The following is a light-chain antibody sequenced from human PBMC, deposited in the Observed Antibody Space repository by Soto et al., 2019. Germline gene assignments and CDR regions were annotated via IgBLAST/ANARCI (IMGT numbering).Light chain of an antibody. J-gene: IGKJ2*01. CDR1: QSISSNY. Sequence: EIVLTQSPGILSLSPGERATLACRASQSISSNYLAWYQQKPGQAPRLLIYGTSSRATDIPDRFSGSGSGTDFTLTISRLEPEDFAVYYCQFFGSSRYTFGQGTKLEIK. V-gene: IGKV3-20*01. CDR3: QFFGSSRYT. CDR2: GTS.